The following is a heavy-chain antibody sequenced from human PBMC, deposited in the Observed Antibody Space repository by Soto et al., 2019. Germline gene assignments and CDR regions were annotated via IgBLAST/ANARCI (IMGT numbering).Heavy chain of an antibody. V-gene: IGHV1-18*01. CDR1: GYGFTTYG. Sequence: QIHLVQSGAEVKKPGASVKVSCKGSGYGFTTYGITWVRQAPGQGLEWMAWISAHNGNTNYAQKLQCRVTVTRDTSTSTAYMELRSLRSDDTAVYYCARGRYGDYWGQGALVTVSS. CDR2: ISAHNGNT. D-gene: IGHD1-1*01. J-gene: IGHJ4*02. CDR3: ARGRYGDY.